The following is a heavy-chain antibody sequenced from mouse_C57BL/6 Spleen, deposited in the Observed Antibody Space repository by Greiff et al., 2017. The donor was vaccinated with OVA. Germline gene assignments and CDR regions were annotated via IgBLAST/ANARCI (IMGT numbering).Heavy chain of an antibody. CDR1: GYSITSGYY. D-gene: IGHD2-4*01. V-gene: IGHV3-6*01. CDR2: ISYDGSN. J-gene: IGHJ3*01. CDR3: ARGDYRFAY. Sequence: EVQLQQSGPGLVKPSQSLSLTCSVTGYSITSGYYWNWIRQFPGNKLEWMGYISYDGSNNYNPSLKNRISITRDTSKNQFFLKLNSVTTEDTATYYCARGDYRFAYWGQGTLVTVSA.